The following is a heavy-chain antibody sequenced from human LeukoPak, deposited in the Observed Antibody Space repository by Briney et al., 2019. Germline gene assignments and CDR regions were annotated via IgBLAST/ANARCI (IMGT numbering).Heavy chain of an antibody. J-gene: IGHJ4*02. CDR3: ARDPGQYYDVLTGYYTPYYFDC. Sequence: ASVKVFYSASGYTFTIYGISWVRQAPAQALEWMGWLSTYNCDTDYAQKLQGRVTMTTDTSTSTAYMELRSLRSDDTAVYYCARDPGQYYDVLTGYYTPYYFDCWGQGALVTASS. V-gene: IGHV1-18*01. D-gene: IGHD3-9*01. CDR1: GYTFTIYG. CDR2: LSTYNCDT.